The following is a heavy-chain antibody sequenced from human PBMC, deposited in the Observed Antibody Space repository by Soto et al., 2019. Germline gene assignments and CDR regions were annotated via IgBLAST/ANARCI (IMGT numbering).Heavy chain of an antibody. J-gene: IGHJ5*02. CDR3: ARGWGYDSSGYYFNWFDP. CDR1: GGSFSCYY. D-gene: IGHD3-22*01. CDR2: INHSGST. Sequence: SETLSLTCAVYGGSFSCYYWSWIRQPPGKGLEWIGEINHSGSTNYNPSLKSRVTISVDTSKNQFSLKLSSVTAADTAVYYCARGWGYDSSGYYFNWFDPWGQGTLVTVSS. V-gene: IGHV4-34*01.